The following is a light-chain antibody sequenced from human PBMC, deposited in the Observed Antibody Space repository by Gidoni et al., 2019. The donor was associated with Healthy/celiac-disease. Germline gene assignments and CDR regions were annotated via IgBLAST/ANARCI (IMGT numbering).Light chain of an antibody. CDR3: MQTLQTLPVT. V-gene: IGKV2-28*01. J-gene: IGKJ3*01. Sequence: DIVMTQSPLSLPVTPGEPASISCRSSQSLLYSNGYNYLHWYLQKPGQSPQLLIYLGSNRASGVPDRFSGSGSGTDFTLKISRVEAEDVGVYYCMQTLQTLPVTFGPGTKVDFK. CDR1: QSLLYSNGYNY. CDR2: LGS.